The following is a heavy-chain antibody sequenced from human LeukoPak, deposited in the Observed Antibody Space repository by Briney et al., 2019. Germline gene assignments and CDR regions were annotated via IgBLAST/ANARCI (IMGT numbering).Heavy chain of an antibody. D-gene: IGHD2-15*01. Sequence: GASVKISCKASGGTFSSYAISWVRQAPGQGLEWMGGIIPIFGTANYAQKFQGRVTITADESTSTAYMELSSLRSEDTAVYYCASRISGGSGNQVSDEGWGQGTLVTVSS. CDR3: ASRISGGSGNQVSDEG. CDR2: IIPIFGTA. CDR1: GGTFSSYA. J-gene: IGHJ4*02. V-gene: IGHV1-69*13.